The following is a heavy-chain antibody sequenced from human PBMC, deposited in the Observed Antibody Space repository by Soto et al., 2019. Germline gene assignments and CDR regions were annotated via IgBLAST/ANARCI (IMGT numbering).Heavy chain of an antibody. V-gene: IGHV5-51*01. J-gene: IGHJ4*02. CDR2: IYPGDSDT. D-gene: IGHD2-2*02. Sequence: PGESLKISCKGSGYSVTSYWIGWVRQVLGKGLEWMGIIYPGDSDTRYSPSFQGLATISADTSINTAYPHWSSLMASDTSMYYCPRADGYCSSTXCYTYFDYWGSGTLVIVSS. CDR1: GYSVTSYW. CDR3: PRADGYCSSTXCYTYFDY.